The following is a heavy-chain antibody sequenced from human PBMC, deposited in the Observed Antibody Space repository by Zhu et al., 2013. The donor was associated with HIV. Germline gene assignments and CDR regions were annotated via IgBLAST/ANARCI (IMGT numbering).Heavy chain of an antibody. D-gene: IGHD6-13*01. CDR2: IKQDGTEK. V-gene: IGHV3-7*01. CDR3: ARGHIAEAGTGYWYFDL. J-gene: IGHJ2*01. CDR1: GFTFITYW. Sequence: EVQLVESGGGLVQPGGSLRLSCAASGFTFITYWMTWVRQAPGKGLDWVANIKQDGTEKYYVDSVKGRFTISRDNAKNSLYLQMNSLRGEDTAVYYCARGHIAEAGTGYWYFDLWGLAPWSLSPQ.